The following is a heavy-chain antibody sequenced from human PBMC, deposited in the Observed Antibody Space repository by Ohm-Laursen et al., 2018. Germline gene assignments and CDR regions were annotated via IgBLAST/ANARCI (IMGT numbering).Heavy chain of an antibody. CDR1: GGSISSYY. CDR3: ANSPMTTVTTSY. J-gene: IGHJ4*02. V-gene: IGHV4-59*01. D-gene: IGHD4-17*01. Sequence: TLSLTCTVSGGSISSYYWSWIRQPPGKGLEWIGYIYYSGSTNYNNPSLKSRVTISVDTSKNQFSLKLSSVTAADTAVYYCANSPMTTVTTSYWGQGTLVTVSS. CDR2: IYYSGST.